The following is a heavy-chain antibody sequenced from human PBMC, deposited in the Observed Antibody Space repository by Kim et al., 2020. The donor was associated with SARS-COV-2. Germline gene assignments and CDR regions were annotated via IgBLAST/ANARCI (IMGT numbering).Heavy chain of an antibody. Sequence: ASVKVSCKASGYTFTGYYMHWVRQAPGQGLEWMGWINPNSGGTNYAQKFQGRVTMTRDTSISTAYMELSRLRSDDTAVYYCARDSFPRYCSSTSCYGQNYYYGMDVWGQGTTVTVSS. CDR1: GYTFTGYY. CDR3: ARDSFPRYCSSTSCYGQNYYYGMDV. D-gene: IGHD2-2*01. CDR2: INPNSGGT. J-gene: IGHJ6*02. V-gene: IGHV1-2*02.